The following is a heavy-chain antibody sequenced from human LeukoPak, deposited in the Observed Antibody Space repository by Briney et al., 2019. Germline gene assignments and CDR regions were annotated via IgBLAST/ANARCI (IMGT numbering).Heavy chain of an antibody. Sequence: GESLKISCKGSGYSFTSYWIGWVRQMPGKGLEWMGIIYPGDSDTRYSPSFQGQVTISADKSISTAYLQWSSLKASDTAMYYCAGNIVVVPADNYYYYYMDVWGKGTTVTVS. J-gene: IGHJ6*03. CDR2: IYPGDSDT. V-gene: IGHV5-51*01. CDR1: GYSFTSYW. D-gene: IGHD2-2*01. CDR3: AGNIVVVPADNYYYYYMDV.